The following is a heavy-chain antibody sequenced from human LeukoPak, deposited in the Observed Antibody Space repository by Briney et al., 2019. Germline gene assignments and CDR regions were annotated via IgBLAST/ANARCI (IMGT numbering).Heavy chain of an antibody. J-gene: IGHJ4*02. CDR3: ARGSDYFDS. V-gene: IGHV4-30-2*01. Sequence: SETLSLTCTVSGGSISSGGYSWSWIRQPPGKGLEYIGYIYHTGITYSSPSLKCRVTISVDRSKNQFSLKLTSVTAADTAVYYCARGSDYFDSWGQGTLVTVSS. CDR1: GGSISSGGYS. CDR2: IYHTGIT. D-gene: IGHD3-10*01.